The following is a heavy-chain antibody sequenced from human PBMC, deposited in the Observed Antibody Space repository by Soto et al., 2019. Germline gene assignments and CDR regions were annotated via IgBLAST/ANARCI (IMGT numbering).Heavy chain of an antibody. CDR3: ARDPYYYDSSGYYSPGSGYYGMDV. CDR2: ISGSDGKT. Sequence: GGSLRLSCTTSGFSFASFAMPWVRQAPGKGLEWVATISGSDGKTYYADSVKGRFSISRDTSRNTLYLQMNSLRAEDTAVYYCARDPYYYDSSGYYSPGSGYYGMDVWGQGTTVTVSS. D-gene: IGHD3-22*01. J-gene: IGHJ6*02. CDR1: GFSFASFA. V-gene: IGHV3-23*01.